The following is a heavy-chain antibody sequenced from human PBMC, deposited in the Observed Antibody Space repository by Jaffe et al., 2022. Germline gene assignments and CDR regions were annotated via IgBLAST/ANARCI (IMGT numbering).Heavy chain of an antibody. D-gene: IGHD5-18*01. Sequence: QVQLVQSGAEVKKPGASVKVSCKASGYTFTSYGISWVRQAPGQGLEWMGWISAYNGNTNYAQKLQGRVTMTTDTSTSTAYMELRSLRSDDTAVYYCARVHRDGYSEMAVYYYYYMDVWGKGTTVTVSS. V-gene: IGHV1-18*01. CDR3: ARVHRDGYSEMAVYYYYYMDV. CDR2: ISAYNGNT. CDR1: GYTFTSYG. J-gene: IGHJ6*03.